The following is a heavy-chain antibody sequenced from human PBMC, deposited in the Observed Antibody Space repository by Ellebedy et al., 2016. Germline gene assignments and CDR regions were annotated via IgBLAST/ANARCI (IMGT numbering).Heavy chain of an antibody. J-gene: IGHJ5*02. Sequence: GGSLRLXXAASGFTFSSYTMNWVRQAPGKGLEWVSSITSSGSYIYYAVSVKGRFTISRDNAKNSLYLQMNSLRAEDTAVYYCARGVGGTSLNWFDPWGQGTLVTVSS. D-gene: IGHD3-16*01. V-gene: IGHV3-21*01. CDR2: ITSSGSYI. CDR3: ARGVGGTSLNWFDP. CDR1: GFTFSSYT.